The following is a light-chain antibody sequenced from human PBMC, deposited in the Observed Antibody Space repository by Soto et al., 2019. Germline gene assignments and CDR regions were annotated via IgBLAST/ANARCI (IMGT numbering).Light chain of an antibody. V-gene: IGKV1-5*01. Sequence: DIQMTQSPSTLSASVGDRVTITCRASQSISSWLAWYQQKPGKAPKLLIYDASSLESGVPSRFSGSGSGTDFSLTISSLEPEDFAIYYCQQRSIWPPWTFGQGTKVDI. J-gene: IGKJ1*01. CDR3: QQRSIWPPWT. CDR1: QSISSW. CDR2: DAS.